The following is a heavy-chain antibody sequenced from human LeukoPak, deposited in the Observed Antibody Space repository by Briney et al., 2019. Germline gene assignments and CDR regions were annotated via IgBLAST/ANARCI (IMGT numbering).Heavy chain of an antibody. CDR3: VTAMENRFDY. Sequence: GRSLRLSCAASGFTFSSYGMHWVRQAPGKGLEWVAVISYDGSNKYYADSVKGRFTISRDNSKNTLYLQMNSLRAEDTAVYYCVTAMENRFDYWGQGTLVTVSS. V-gene: IGHV3-30*03. CDR2: ISYDGSNK. J-gene: IGHJ4*02. D-gene: IGHD3-10*01. CDR1: GFTFSSYG.